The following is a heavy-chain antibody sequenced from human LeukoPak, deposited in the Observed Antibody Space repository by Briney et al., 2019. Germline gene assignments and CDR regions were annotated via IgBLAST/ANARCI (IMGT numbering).Heavy chain of an antibody. D-gene: IGHD6-13*01. V-gene: IGHV3-30*04. CDR1: GFTFSSYV. Sequence: GRSLRLSCAASGFTFSSYVMHWVRQAPGKGLEWVAVISYDGSNKYYADSVKGRFTISRDNSKNTLYLQMNSLRAEDTAVYYCARDCRGIAAAGPGYFDYWGQGTLVTVSS. CDR2: ISYDGSNK. CDR3: ARDCRGIAAAGPGYFDY. J-gene: IGHJ4*02.